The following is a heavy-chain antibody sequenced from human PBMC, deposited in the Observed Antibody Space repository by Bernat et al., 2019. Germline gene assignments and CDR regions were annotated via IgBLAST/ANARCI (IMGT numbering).Heavy chain of an antibody. J-gene: IGHJ5*02. D-gene: IGHD3-10*01. CDR3: ARAYYGSGSYANNYNWFDP. CDR2: ISINGGST. Sequence: EVQLVESGGGLVQPGGSLRLSCAASGFTFSSYAMHWVRQAPGKGLEYVSAISINGGSTYYANSVKGRFTISRDNSKNTLYLQMGSLRAEDMAVYYCARAYYGSGSYANNYNWFDPWGQGTLVTVSS. V-gene: IGHV3-64*01. CDR1: GFTFSSYA.